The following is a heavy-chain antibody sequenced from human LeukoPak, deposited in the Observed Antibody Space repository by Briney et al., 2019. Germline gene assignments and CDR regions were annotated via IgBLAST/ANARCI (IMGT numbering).Heavy chain of an antibody. Sequence: GGSLRLSCAASGFTFSNAWMSWLRQAPGKGLEWVSGISGSGGSTYYADSVKGRFTISRDNSKNTLYLQMNSLRAEDTAVYYCAKASGITAAGTLLDVWGQGTTVTVSS. CDR2: ISGSGGST. D-gene: IGHD6-13*01. CDR1: GFTFSNAW. CDR3: AKASGITAAGTLLDV. V-gene: IGHV3-23*01. J-gene: IGHJ6*02.